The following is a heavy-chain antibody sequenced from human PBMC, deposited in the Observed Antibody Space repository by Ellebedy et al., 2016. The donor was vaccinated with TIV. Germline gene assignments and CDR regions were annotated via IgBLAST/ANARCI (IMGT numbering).Heavy chain of an antibody. D-gene: IGHD3-16*01. J-gene: IGHJ4*02. CDR3: EGENNTDSGGGN. V-gene: IGHV4-59*01. CDR1: GDSMNNSY. Sequence: MPSETLSLTCTVSGDSMNNSYWSWIRQPPGKGLAWIGYIDDSGSTNYNPSLEGRVTISLHTSKKQFSLKLTSVTAADTAVYFWEGENNTDSGGGNWGQGTLVTVSS. CDR2: IDDSGST.